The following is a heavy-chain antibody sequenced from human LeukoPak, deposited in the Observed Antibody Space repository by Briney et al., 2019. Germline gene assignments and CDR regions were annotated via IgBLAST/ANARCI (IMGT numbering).Heavy chain of an antibody. CDR1: GGSVSSGSYY. V-gene: IGHV4-61*01. J-gene: IGHJ4*02. D-gene: IGHD1-14*01. CDR3: AGLLGPWYIGY. Sequence: PSEALSLTCTVSGGSVSSGSYYWTWIRQPPGKGPEYIGYMHYSGSTNYNPSLKSRVTISLDTSKNQFSLKLSSVTAADTAVYYCAGLLGPWYIGYWGQGTLVTVSS. CDR2: MHYSGST.